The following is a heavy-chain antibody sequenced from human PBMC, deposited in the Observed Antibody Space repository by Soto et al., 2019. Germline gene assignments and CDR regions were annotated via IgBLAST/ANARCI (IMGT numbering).Heavy chain of an antibody. CDR3: ARDRGVVVGQYFDY. CDR1: GFTFSAYY. Sequence: QVQLVESGGGLVKPGGSLRLSCAASGFTFSAYYMSWVRQAPGKGLEWISYISSSGDTGNYADSVKGRFTVSRDNAKNSLYLQMNSLRAEDTAVYYCARDRGVVVGQYFDYWGQGTLVTVSS. V-gene: IGHV3-11*01. J-gene: IGHJ4*02. CDR2: ISSSGDTG. D-gene: IGHD3-22*01.